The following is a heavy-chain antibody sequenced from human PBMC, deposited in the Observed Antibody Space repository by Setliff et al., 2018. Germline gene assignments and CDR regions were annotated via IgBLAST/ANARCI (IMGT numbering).Heavy chain of an antibody. J-gene: IGHJ6*03. V-gene: IGHV1-2*02. Sequence: ASVKVSCKASGYIFTNYHIHWVRQAPGQGLEWMGWINPHSDDTHYAQNFQGRVTITMDTSISTVYMELSSLRSDDTAVYYCARSNYDILTGSSMDVWGKGTTVTVSS. CDR1: GYIFTNYH. CDR2: INPHSDDT. D-gene: IGHD3-9*01. CDR3: ARSNYDILTGSSMDV.